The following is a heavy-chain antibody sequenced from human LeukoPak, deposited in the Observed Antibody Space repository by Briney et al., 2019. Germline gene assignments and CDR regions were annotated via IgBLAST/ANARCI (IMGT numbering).Heavy chain of an antibody. D-gene: IGHD1-14*01. V-gene: IGHV4-30-2*01. CDR1: GGSISSGGYS. Sequence: TLSLTCAVSGGSISSGGYSWNWIRQPPGKGLEWIEYIYHSGSTSYNPSLKSRVTISVDRSKNQFSLKLSSVTAADTAVYYCARAPGLGAFDIWGQGTMVTVSS. J-gene: IGHJ3*02. CDR2: IYHSGST. CDR3: ARAPGLGAFDI.